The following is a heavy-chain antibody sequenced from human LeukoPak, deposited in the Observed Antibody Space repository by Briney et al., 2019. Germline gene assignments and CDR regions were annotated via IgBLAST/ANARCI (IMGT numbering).Heavy chain of an antibody. CDR1: GFTFSSYW. D-gene: IGHD6-19*01. V-gene: IGHV3-74*01. J-gene: IGHJ4*02. Sequence: PGGSLRLSCAASGFTFSSYWMHWVRHAPGKGLVWVSRINSDGSSTSYADSVKGRFTISRDNAKNTLYLQMNSLRAEDTAMYYCARDLRYSSGVDYWGQGTLVTVSS. CDR3: ARDLRYSSGVDY. CDR2: INSDGSST.